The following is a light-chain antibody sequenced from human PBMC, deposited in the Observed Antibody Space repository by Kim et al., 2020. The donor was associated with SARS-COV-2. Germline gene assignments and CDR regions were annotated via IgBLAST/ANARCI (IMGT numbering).Light chain of an antibody. CDR3: HKYYSSPPS. J-gene: IGKJ2*03. CDR2: WAS. CDR1: QPILYNSSNKNY. Sequence: RATRNCKSSQPILYNSSNKNYLAWHQQKPGQPPKILIYWASTRESGVPDRFSGSGSGTDFTLTISSLQAEDVAVYYCHKYYSSPPSFGQGTKLEI. V-gene: IGKV4-1*01.